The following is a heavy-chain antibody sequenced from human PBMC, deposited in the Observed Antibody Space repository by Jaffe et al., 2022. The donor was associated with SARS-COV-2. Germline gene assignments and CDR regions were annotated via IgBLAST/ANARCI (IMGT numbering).Heavy chain of an antibody. CDR2: IYHSGST. CDR3: AMDTGSSSWYGRRRLNSWFDP. J-gene: IGHJ5*02. V-gene: IGHV4-38-2*02. D-gene: IGHD6-13*01. CDR1: GYSISSGYY. Sequence: QVQLQESGPGLVKPSETLSLTCTVSGYSISSGYYWGWIRQPPGKGLEWIGSIYHSGSTYYNPSLKSRVTISVDTSKNQFSLKLSSVTAADTAVYYCAMDTGSSSWYGRRRLNSWFDPWGQGTLVTVSS.